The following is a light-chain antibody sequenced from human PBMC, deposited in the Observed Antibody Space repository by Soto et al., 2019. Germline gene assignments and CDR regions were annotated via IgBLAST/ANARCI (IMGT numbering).Light chain of an antibody. CDR3: QSYDSSTVV. J-gene: IGLJ2*01. CDR1: SGSIASNY. V-gene: IGLV6-57*04. Sequence: NFMLTQPRSVSESPGQTVTISCTRSSGSIASNYVQWYQQRPGSAPTTVIYEDKQRPSGVPDRFSGSTDGSSNSASLTISVLQTEDEGYYYCQSYDSSTVVFGGGTQLTVL. CDR2: EDK.